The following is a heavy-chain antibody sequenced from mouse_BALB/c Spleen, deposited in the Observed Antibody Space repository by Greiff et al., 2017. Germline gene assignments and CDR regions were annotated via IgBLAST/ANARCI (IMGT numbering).Heavy chain of an antibody. J-gene: IGHJ2*01. CDR2: IWGGGST. CDR1: GFSLSSYS. CDR3: TRYDGYFDD. Sequence: VQRVESGPGLVAPSQSLSITCTVSGFSLSSYSVHWVRQPPGKGLEWLGMIWGGGSTDYNSALKSRLSISKDNSKSQVFLKMNSLQTDDTAMYYLTRYDGYFDDWGQGTTLTVSS. D-gene: IGHD2-3*01. V-gene: IGHV2-6-4*01.